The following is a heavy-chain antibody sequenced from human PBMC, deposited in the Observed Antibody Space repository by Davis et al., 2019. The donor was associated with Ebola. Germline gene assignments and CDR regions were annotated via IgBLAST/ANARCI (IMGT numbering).Heavy chain of an antibody. V-gene: IGHV4-59*08. Sequence: MPSDTLSPPFPLPGGSSSDYSWSCVPQPPRGGLEWVGSVFRTGTTNYNPSLKSRPTMSVDTSKNQFSLKLNSVTAADTAIYYCERPRDFGYGDPIDIWGQGTMVNVS. CDR3: ERPRDFGYGDPIDI. CDR2: VFRTGTT. J-gene: IGHJ3*02. D-gene: IGHD5-18*01. CDR1: GGSSSDYS.